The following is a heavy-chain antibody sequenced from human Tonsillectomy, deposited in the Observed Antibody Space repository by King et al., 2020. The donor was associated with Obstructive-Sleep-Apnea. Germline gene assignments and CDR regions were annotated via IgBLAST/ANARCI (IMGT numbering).Heavy chain of an antibody. Sequence: VQLQESGPGLMKPSQTLSLTCTVSGGSISSGDYYWSWIRQPPGKGLEWIGYIYYSGSTYYNPSLKSRVTISVDTSKNQFSLKLSVATAADTAVYYCAREAGTTTLFDYWGQGTLVTVSS. J-gene: IGHJ4*02. D-gene: IGHD1-1*01. CDR3: AREAGTTTLFDY. CDR2: IYYSGST. V-gene: IGHV4-30-4*01. CDR1: GGSISSGDYY.